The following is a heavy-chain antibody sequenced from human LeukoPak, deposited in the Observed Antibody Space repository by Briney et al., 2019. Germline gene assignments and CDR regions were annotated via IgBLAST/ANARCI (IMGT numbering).Heavy chain of an antibody. CDR2: IIPIFGTA. J-gene: IGHJ6*03. D-gene: IGHD5-12*01. CDR3: ARDVLVATIGAHYYYYYMDV. CDR1: GGTFSSYA. V-gene: IGHV1-69*05. Sequence: SVKVSCKASGGTFSSYAISWVRQAPGQGLEWMGGIIPIFGTANYAQKFQGRVTITTDESTSTAYMELSSLRSEDTAVYYCARDVLVATIGAHYYYYYMDVWGKGTTVNVSS.